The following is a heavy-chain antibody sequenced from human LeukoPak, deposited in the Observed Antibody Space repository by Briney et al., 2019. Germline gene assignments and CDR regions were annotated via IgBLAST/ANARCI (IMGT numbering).Heavy chain of an antibody. CDR3: ARVTSRDPLHY. V-gene: IGHV3-7*04. D-gene: IGHD2-21*02. J-gene: IGHJ4*02. Sequence: GRFTISRDNAKNSLYLQMNSLRAEDTAFYYCARVTSRDPLHYWGQGTLVTVSS.